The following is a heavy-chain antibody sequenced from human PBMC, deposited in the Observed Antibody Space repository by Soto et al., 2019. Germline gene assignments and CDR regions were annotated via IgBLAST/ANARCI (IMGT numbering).Heavy chain of an antibody. CDR3: AGDRRDYYGPGMSEHYYGMDV. CDR2: IYYSGST. D-gene: IGHD3-10*01. CDR1: GGSISSYY. J-gene: IGHJ6*02. Sequence: SETLSLTCTVSGGSISSYYWSWIRQPPGKGLEWIGYIYYSGSTNYNPSLKSRVTISVDTSKNQFSLKLSSVTAADTAVYYCAGDRRDYYGPGMSEHYYGMDVWGQGTTVTVSS. V-gene: IGHV4-59*01.